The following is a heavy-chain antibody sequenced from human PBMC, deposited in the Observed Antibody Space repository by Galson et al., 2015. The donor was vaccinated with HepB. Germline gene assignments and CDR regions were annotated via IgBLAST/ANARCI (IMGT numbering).Heavy chain of an antibody. CDR2: INPNSGGT. CDR3: ASPYIAAAGML. CDR1: GGTFSSYA. Sequence: SVKVSCKASGGTFSSYAISWVRQAPGQGLEWMGRINPNSGGTNYAQKFQGRVTMTRDTSISTAYMELSRLRSDDTAVYYCASPYIAAAGMLWGQGTLVTVSS. V-gene: IGHV1-2*06. J-gene: IGHJ4*02. D-gene: IGHD6-13*01.